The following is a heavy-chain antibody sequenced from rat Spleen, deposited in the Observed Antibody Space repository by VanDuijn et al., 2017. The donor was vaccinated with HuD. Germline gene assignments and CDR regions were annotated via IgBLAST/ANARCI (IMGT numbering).Heavy chain of an antibody. D-gene: IGHD1-11*01. V-gene: IGHV2-6*01. CDR2: ISSGGNT. CDR1: GFSLTSYT. CDR3: TRAGYGGYTA. Sequence: QVQLKESGPGLVQPSQTLSLTCTVSGFSLTSYTISWVRQPPGKGLEWIAAISSGGNTFYNSALKSRLSISRDTSRSQVFLKMNSLQTEDTAIYFCTRAGYGGYTAWGQGVMVTVSS. J-gene: IGHJ2*01.